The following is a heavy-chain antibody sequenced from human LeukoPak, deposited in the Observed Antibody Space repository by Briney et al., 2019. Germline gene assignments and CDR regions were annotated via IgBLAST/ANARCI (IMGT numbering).Heavy chain of an antibody. CDR3: ARDVYIPAAGSNYFDN. Sequence: PSETLSLTCTVSGGSISSGSYYWSWIRQPAGKGLEWIGRIYTSGSTNYNPSLKSRVTISVDTSKNQFSLKLSSVTAADTAVYYCARDVYIPAAGSNYFDNWGQGTLVTVSS. CDR1: GGSISSGSYY. V-gene: IGHV4-61*02. D-gene: IGHD6-13*01. J-gene: IGHJ4*02. CDR2: IYTSGST.